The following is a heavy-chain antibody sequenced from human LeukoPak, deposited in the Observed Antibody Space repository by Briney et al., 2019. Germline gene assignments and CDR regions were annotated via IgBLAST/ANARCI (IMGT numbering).Heavy chain of an antibody. Sequence: SQTLSLTCAISGDSVSSDTTAWNWIRQSPSRGLEWLGRTYYRSKWYNDYAVSVKSRITINPDTSKNQFSLQLNSVTPEDTAVYYCARGSGSHGAFDIWGQGTMVTVSS. D-gene: IGHD3-10*01. J-gene: IGHJ3*02. CDR1: GDSVSSDTTA. CDR3: ARGSGSHGAFDI. CDR2: TYYRSKWYN. V-gene: IGHV6-1*01.